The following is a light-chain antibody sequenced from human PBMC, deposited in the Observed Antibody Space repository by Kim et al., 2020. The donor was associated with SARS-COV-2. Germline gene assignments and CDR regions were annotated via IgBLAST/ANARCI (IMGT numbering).Light chain of an antibody. J-gene: IGKJ2*01. V-gene: IGKV3-20*01. CDR3: QHYGRSPTYT. CDR2: GTS. CDR1: AAVGTKY. Sequence: SPGGLATLSCRASAAVGTKYLGWYRQEPGQSPCFLIHGTSSWATGIPDRFGGGESGSGFTLAVGILGAEDFVLYGGQHYGRSPTYTFGQGPKLQI.